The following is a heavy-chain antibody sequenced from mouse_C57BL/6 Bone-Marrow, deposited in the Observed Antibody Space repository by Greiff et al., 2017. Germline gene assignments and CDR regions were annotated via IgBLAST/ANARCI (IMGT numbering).Heavy chain of an antibody. CDR3: ARSDLRAMDY. D-gene: IGHD3-2*02. J-gene: IGHJ4*01. Sequence: VQLQQPGAELVRPGTSVKLSCKASGYTFTSYWMHWVKQRPGQGLEWIGVIDPSDSYTNYNQKFKGKATLTVDTSSSTAYMQLSSLTSEDSAVYYCARSDLRAMDYWGQGTSVTVSS. CDR2: IDPSDSYT. CDR1: GYTFTSYW. V-gene: IGHV1-59*01.